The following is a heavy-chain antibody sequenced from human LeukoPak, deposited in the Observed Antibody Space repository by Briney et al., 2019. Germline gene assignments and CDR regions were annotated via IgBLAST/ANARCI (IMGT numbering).Heavy chain of an antibody. D-gene: IGHD6-13*01. J-gene: IGHJ4*02. Sequence: PSETLSLTCTVSGGSISSYYWSWIRQPPGKGLEWIGYIYYSGSTYYNPSLKSRVTISVDTSKNQFSLKLSSVTAADTAVYYCARSLIAAAVYYFDYWGQGTLVTVSS. CDR3: ARSLIAAAVYYFDY. V-gene: IGHV4-30-4*01. CDR1: GGSISSYY. CDR2: IYYSGST.